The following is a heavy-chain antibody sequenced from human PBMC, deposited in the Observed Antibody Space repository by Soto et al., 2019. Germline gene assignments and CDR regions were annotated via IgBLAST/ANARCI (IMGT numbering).Heavy chain of an antibody. CDR1: GGPFNNHA. Sequence: QVQLVQSGAEVKKPGSSVKVSCKTSGGPFNNHAINWVRQAPGQGLEWVGLVIPTLGTADYAQKFQGRVTMTADEVTNTAYMELSSLRYDDTGVYYCASDYGEIDAFDIWGQGTSVTVSS. CDR2: VIPTLGTA. D-gene: IGHD4-17*01. V-gene: IGHV1-69*01. CDR3: ASDYGEIDAFDI. J-gene: IGHJ3*02.